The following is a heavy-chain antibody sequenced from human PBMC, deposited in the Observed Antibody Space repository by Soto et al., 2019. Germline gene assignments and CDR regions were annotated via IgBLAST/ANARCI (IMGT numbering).Heavy chain of an antibody. D-gene: IGHD6-13*01. J-gene: IGHJ6*02. CDR1: GGTFSSYA. Sequence: SVKVSCKASGGTFSSYAISWVRQAPGQGLEWMGGIIPIFGTANYAQKFQGRVTITADESTSTAYMELSSLRSEDTAVYYCARALRIAAAGTHNYYYGMDVWGQGTTVAVSS. V-gene: IGHV1-69*13. CDR2: IIPIFGTA. CDR3: ARALRIAAAGTHNYYYGMDV.